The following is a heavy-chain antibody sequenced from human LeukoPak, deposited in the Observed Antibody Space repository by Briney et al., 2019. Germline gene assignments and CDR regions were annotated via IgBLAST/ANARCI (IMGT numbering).Heavy chain of an antibody. V-gene: IGHV1-69*01. CDR3: AMAGYSSGWYDYSFDY. CDR2: IIPIFGTA. J-gene: IGHJ4*02. CDR1: GGTFSSYA. D-gene: IGHD6-19*01. Sequence: SVKVSCKASGGTFSSYAISWVRRAPGQGLEWMGGIIPIFGTANYAQKFQGRVTITADESTSTAYMELSSLRSEDTAVYYCAMAGYSSGWYDYSFDYWGQGILVTVSS.